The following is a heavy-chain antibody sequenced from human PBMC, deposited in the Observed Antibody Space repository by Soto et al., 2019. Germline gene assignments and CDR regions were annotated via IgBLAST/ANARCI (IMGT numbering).Heavy chain of an antibody. V-gene: IGHV4-59*08. CDR2: IYYGGST. D-gene: IGHD6-13*01. CDR1: GGPISSYY. J-gene: IGHJ4*02. Sequence: SETLSLTCTVSGGPISSYYWSWIRQPPGRGLEWIGYIYYGGSTNYNPSLKSRVTISVDTSKNQFSLKLSSVTAADTAVYYCARGSTGYSSSWYRYWGQGTLVTVSS. CDR3: ARGSTGYSSSWYRY.